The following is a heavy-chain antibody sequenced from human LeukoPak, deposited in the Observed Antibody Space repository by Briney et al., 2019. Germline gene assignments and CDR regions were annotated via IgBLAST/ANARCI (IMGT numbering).Heavy chain of an antibody. D-gene: IGHD6-13*01. Sequence: PGGSLRLSCAASGFTFDDYAMHWVRQAPGKGLEWVSLISGDGGSTYYADSVKGRFTISRDNSKNSLYLQMSSLRTEDTALYYCAKEYSSRTYYYGLDVWGQGTTVTVSS. V-gene: IGHV3-43*02. J-gene: IGHJ6*02. CDR2: ISGDGGST. CDR3: AKEYSSRTYYYGLDV. CDR1: GFTFDDYA.